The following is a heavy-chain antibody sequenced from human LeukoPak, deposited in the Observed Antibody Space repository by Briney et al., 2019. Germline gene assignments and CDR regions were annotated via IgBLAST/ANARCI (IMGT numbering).Heavy chain of an antibody. CDR2: SRVDNGGA. Sequence: GGSLRLSCAASGFTFSTSDMTWVRQAPGKGLEWVASSRVDNGGAYYGDSVKGRFTISRDNSQNTLDLQMNGLRAEDTAIYYCAKGSCGADVCFYFYHMHAWGKGTTVTVSS. J-gene: IGHJ6*03. D-gene: IGHD2-21*02. CDR3: AKGSCGADVCFYFYHMHA. V-gene: IGHV3-23*01. CDR1: GFTFSTSD.